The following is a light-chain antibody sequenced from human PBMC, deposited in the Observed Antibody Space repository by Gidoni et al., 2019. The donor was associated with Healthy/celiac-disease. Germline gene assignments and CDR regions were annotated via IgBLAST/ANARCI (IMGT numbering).Light chain of an antibody. CDR3: QQYNSYWT. CDR1: QSISSW. J-gene: IGKJ1*01. CDR2: KAS. V-gene: IGKV1-5*03. Sequence: DLQLTQSPSTLSASVGDRVTITCRASQSISSWLAWYQQKPGKAPKLLIYKASSLESGVPSRFSGSGSGTEFTLTISSLQPDDVATYYCQQYNSYWTVGQGTKVEIK.